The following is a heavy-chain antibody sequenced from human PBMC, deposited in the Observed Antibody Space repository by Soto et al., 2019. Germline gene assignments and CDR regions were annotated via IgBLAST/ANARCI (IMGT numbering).Heavy chain of an antibody. CDR3: ARGRGIVVVPAATQQQLRGYFDY. V-gene: IGHV4-34*01. CDR2: INHSGSI. J-gene: IGHJ4*02. Sequence: SETLSRTCAVSGRSFSGYYWSWIRQPPGKGLEWIGEINHSGSINYNPSLKSRVTISVDTSKNQFSLTLSSVTAAYTAVYYCARGRGIVVVPAATQQQLRGYFDYWGQGTLVTVSS. D-gene: IGHD2-2*01. CDR1: GRSFSGYY.